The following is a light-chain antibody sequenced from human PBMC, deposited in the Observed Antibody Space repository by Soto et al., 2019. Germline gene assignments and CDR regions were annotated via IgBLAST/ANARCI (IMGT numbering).Light chain of an antibody. CDR1: QSISSW. V-gene: IGKV1-5*03. Sequence: DIQMTQSPSTLSASVGDRVTITCRASQSISSWLAWYQQKPGQAPKLLIYKASTLQSGVPSRFSGSGSGTEFTLANSSLQPDDSATYYCQQYNDKWTFGQGTKVEIK. CDR3: QQYNDKWT. J-gene: IGKJ1*01. CDR2: KAS.